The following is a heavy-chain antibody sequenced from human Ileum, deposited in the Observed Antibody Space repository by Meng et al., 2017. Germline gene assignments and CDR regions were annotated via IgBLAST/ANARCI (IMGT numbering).Heavy chain of an antibody. CDR1: GGSITRNNW. CDR3: AKASDYGELYGLDV. Sequence: SETLSPTCAVSGGSITRNNWWTWVRQSPGKGLEWVGEIFHRGATNYNPSLKTRVTLSVDKSENHFSLTLTSVTAADTAVYFCAKASDYGELYGLDVWGQGTTVTVSS. V-gene: IGHV4-4*02. CDR2: IFHRGAT. J-gene: IGHJ6*02. D-gene: IGHD4-17*01.